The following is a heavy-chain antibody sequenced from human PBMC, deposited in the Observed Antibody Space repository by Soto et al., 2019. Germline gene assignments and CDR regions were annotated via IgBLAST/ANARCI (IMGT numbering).Heavy chain of an antibody. CDR3: ATGYCSSTSCYAGDY. CDR2: IYHSGST. J-gene: IGHJ4*02. CDR1: GGSISSSNW. V-gene: IGHV4-4*02. D-gene: IGHD2-2*03. Sequence: SETLSLTCAVSGGSISSSNWWSWVRQPPGKGLEWIGEIYHSGSTNYNPSLKSRVTISVDKSKNQFSLKLSSVTAADTAVYYCATGYCSSTSCYAGDYWGQGTLVTVSS.